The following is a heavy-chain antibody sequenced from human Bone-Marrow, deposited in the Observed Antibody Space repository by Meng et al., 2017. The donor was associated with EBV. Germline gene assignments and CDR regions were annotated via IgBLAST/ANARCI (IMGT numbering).Heavy chain of an antibody. V-gene: IGHV4-4*02. Sequence: QGRLPGSGQGLVKHSGTLSLTCALSGGSIRSSNWWSWVRQPPGKGLEWIGEIYHSGSTNYNPSLKSRVTISVDKSKNQFSLKLSSVTAADTAVYYCASLAAAGPPFDYWGQGTLVTVSS. CDR2: IYHSGST. CDR1: GGSIRSSNW. J-gene: IGHJ4*02. D-gene: IGHD6-13*01. CDR3: ASLAAAGPPFDY.